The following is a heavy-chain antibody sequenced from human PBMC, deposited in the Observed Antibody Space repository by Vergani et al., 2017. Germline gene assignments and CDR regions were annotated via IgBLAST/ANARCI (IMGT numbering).Heavy chain of an antibody. CDR1: GFTFGDYY. Sequence: EVHLEESGGGLVQPGGSLRLSCAASGFTFGDYYMAWIRLAPGTGLDWVASIKRDGTETFYVDSVKGRFTISRDNAKTTLYLQMNSLRDEDRGVYYCARISGGSAPYLHYWGQGTLVTVAS. D-gene: IGHD2-15*01. CDR2: IKRDGTET. J-gene: IGHJ4*02. CDR3: ARISGGSAPYLHY. V-gene: IGHV3-7*01.